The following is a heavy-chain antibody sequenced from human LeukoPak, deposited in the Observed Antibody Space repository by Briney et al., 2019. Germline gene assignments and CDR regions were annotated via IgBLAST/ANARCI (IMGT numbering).Heavy chain of an antibody. J-gene: IGHJ4*02. D-gene: IGHD6-19*01. CDR2: ISAYNGNT. CDR3: ARELDSSGWWAFDY. CDR1: GYTFTSYG. Sequence: GASVKVCCKASGYTFTSYGISWVRQAPGQGLEWMGWISAYNGNTNYAQKLQGRVTMTTDTSTSTAYVELRSLRSDDTAVYYCARELDSSGWWAFDYWGQGTLVTVSS. V-gene: IGHV1-18*01.